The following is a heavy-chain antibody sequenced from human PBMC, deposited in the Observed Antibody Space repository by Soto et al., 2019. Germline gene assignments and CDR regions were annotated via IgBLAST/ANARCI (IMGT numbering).Heavy chain of an antibody. CDR3: AKDPNAARKRDIVVVVAAPPYYYMDV. Sequence: PGGSLRLSCAASGFTFSSYAMSWVRQAPGKGLEWVSAISGSGGNTYYADSVKGRFTISRDNSKNTLYLQMNSLRAEDTAVYYCAKDPNAARKRDIVVVVAAPPYYYMDVWGKGTTVTVSS. J-gene: IGHJ6*03. CDR1: GFTFSSYA. V-gene: IGHV3-23*01. D-gene: IGHD2-15*01. CDR2: ISGSGGNT.